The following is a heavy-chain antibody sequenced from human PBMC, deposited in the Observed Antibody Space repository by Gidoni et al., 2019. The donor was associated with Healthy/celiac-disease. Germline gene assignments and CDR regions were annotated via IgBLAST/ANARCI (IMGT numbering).Heavy chain of an antibody. Sequence: QVQLVESGGGVVQHGRSLRPSWAASGFTFSSSAMHGVRQAPGKGLEWVAVISYDGSNKYYADSVKGRFTISRDNSKNTLYLQMNSLRAEDTAVYYCAREDSSGWYVIGSTDNWFDPWGQGTLVTVSS. CDR3: AREDSSGWYVIGSTDNWFDP. D-gene: IGHD6-19*01. J-gene: IGHJ5*02. CDR1: GFTFSSSA. CDR2: ISYDGSNK. V-gene: IGHV3-30-3*01.